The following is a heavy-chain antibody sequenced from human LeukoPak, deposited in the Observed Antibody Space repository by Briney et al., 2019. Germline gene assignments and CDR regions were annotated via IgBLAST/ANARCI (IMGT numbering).Heavy chain of an antibody. D-gene: IGHD6-6*01. Sequence: GGSLRLSCAASGFTFSSYSINWVRQAPGKGLEWVSSISSSSSYIYYADSVKGRFTISRDNAKNSLYLQMDSLRDEDTAVFYCARDVRAYSSSSSAFDIWGQGTMVTVSS. CDR3: ARDVRAYSSSSSAFDI. J-gene: IGHJ3*02. CDR1: GFTFSSYS. CDR2: ISSSSSYI. V-gene: IGHV3-21*01.